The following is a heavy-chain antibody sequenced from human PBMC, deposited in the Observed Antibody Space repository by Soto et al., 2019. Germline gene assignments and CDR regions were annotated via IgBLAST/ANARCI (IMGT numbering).Heavy chain of an antibody. Sequence: EVQLVESGGGLVQPGGSLRLSCAASGFTFSSYEMNWVRQAPGKGLEWVSYISSSGSIIYYADSVKGRFTISRDNAKNSLYLQMTSLRAEDTAVYYCARVRGALRFLEWENWFDPWGQGTLVTVSS. V-gene: IGHV3-48*03. CDR2: ISSSGSII. CDR1: GFTFSSYE. J-gene: IGHJ5*02. D-gene: IGHD3-3*01. CDR3: ARVRGALRFLEWENWFDP.